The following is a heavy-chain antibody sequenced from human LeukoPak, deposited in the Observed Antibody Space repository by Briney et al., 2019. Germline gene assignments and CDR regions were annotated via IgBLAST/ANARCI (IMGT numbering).Heavy chain of an antibody. CDR3: AKSGYYTKRGFDY. J-gene: IGHJ4*02. CDR1: GGSFGGYY. Sequence: SETLSLTCAVYGGSFGGYYWSWIRQPPGKGLEWIGEINHSGSTNYNPSLKSRVTISVDTSKNQFSLKLSSVTAADTAVYYCAKSGYYTKRGFDYWGQGTLVTVSS. D-gene: IGHD3-22*01. V-gene: IGHV4-34*01. CDR2: INHSGST.